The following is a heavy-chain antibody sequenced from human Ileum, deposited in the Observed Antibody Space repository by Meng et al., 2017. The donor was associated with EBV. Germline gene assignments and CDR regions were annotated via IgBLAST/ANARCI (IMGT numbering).Heavy chain of an antibody. V-gene: IGHV1-18*01. D-gene: IGHD3-10*01. CDR2: ITTYNGDT. J-gene: IGHJ4*02. Sequence: VQLVQSGDEWRRPGAPVKVSCKASGYRFTAFGISWVRQAPGQGPEWMGWITTYNGDTKYAQKFQGRVTMTRETSTNTAYMELTSLRSDDTAVYYCARTYYGSYGFDYWGQGTLVTVSS. CDR3: ARTYYGSYGFDY. CDR1: GYRFTAFG.